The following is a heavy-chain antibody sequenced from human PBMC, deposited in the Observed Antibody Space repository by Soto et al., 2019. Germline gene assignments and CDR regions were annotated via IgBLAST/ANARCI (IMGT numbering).Heavy chain of an antibody. Sequence: EVQLVESGGGLVQPGGSLRLSCAASGFTFSSYSMNWVRQAPGKGLEWVSYISSTSGTVYYADSVRGRFTISSDNAQKSLFLQMNSLRDEDTAVYYCAGDFWTGYDVWGQGTTVTVSS. CDR2: ISSTSGTV. CDR3: AGDFWTGYDV. CDR1: GFTFSSYS. D-gene: IGHD3-3*01. V-gene: IGHV3-48*02. J-gene: IGHJ6*02.